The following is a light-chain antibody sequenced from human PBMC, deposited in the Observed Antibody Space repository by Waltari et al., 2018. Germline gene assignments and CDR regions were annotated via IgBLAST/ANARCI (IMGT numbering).Light chain of an antibody. CDR2: AAS. Sequence: DIVMTQSPATLSVSPGERATLSCRASQSVGSNLAWYQQKPGQALRLLIFAASRRATGIPARFRGSGSGTEFTLTIGSLQSEDFAVYYCQQYNNWPPYTFGQGTKLEIK. CDR1: QSVGSN. J-gene: IGKJ2*01. CDR3: QQYNNWPPYT. V-gene: IGKV3-15*01.